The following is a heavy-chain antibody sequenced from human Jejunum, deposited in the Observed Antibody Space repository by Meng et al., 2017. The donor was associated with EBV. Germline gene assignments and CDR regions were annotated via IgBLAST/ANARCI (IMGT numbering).Heavy chain of an antibody. Sequence: VQLEESGPGLVQLSEHRALTGTAPGAPRSHFYWIWFRQPPGKGLEWIGYIYYSVSTNYNPSLKSRVTISVDTSKSQFTLSLSSVPAADTAVYYCARGGGRPEYWGQGILVTVSS. CDR1: GAPRSHFY. CDR2: IYYSVST. CDR3: ARGGGRPEY. V-gene: IGHV4-59*01. D-gene: IGHD3-10*01. J-gene: IGHJ4*02.